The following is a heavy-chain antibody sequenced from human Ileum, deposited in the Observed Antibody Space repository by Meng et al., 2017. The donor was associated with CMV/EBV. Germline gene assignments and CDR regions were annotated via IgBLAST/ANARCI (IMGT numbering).Heavy chain of an antibody. D-gene: IGHD3-10*01. CDR1: GVSYYSSG. J-gene: IGHJ4*02. CDR3: AKDPPSGSYSPFDY. Sequence: SGVSYYSSGMRLARGARGEWMEWVSAIGGSDGSTYNTDSVEIRLTISRDKSKNTLKLEMTSHTAVYSATYDGAKDPPSGSYSPFDYWGQGTLVTVSS. CDR2: IGGSDGST. V-gene: IGHV3-23*01.